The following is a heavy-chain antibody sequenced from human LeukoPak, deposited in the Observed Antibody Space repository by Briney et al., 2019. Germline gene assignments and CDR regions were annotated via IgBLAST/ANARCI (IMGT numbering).Heavy chain of an antibody. D-gene: IGHD6-19*01. V-gene: IGHV3-7*05. Sequence: PGGSLRLSCAASGFTFSTSWMSGVREAPGKGLEGVANIKQDGREKYCVDSVKGRFTISRDNAKNSLSLQMNSLRAEDTAVYYCVKVRGIRSRTGWYHYFDLWGQGTLVTVSS. J-gene: IGHJ4*02. CDR1: GFTFSTSW. CDR2: IKQDGREK. CDR3: VKVRGIRSRTGWYHYFDL.